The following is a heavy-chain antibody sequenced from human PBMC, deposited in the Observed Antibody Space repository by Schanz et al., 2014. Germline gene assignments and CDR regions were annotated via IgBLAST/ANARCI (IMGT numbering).Heavy chain of an antibody. Sequence: VQLLESGGGLVQPGGSLRLSCVASGFAFRSYAMHWVRQAPGKGLEWAALISHDGNNKHYVDSVEGRFTISRDNSKSMLFLEMSSLRVEDTAVYYCVREENYPSFLGYYYYMDVWGKGTSVNVSS. CDR1: GFAFRSYA. CDR2: ISHDGNNK. V-gene: IGHV3-30-3*01. J-gene: IGHJ6*03. D-gene: IGHD3-10*01. CDR3: VREENYPSFLGYYYYMDV.